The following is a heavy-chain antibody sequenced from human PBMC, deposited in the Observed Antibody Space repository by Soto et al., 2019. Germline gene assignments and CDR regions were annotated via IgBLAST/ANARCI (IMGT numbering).Heavy chain of an antibody. CDR1: GFTFSSYA. V-gene: IGHV3-23*01. CDR3: AKGMIGIAAAGSDY. CDR2: ISCSGGST. D-gene: IGHD6-13*01. J-gene: IGHJ4*02. Sequence: GGSLRLSCAASGFTFSSYAMSWFRQAPGKGLEWVSAISCSGGSTYYADSVKGRFTISRDNSKNTLYLQMNSLRAEDTAVYYCAKGMIGIAAAGSDYWGQGTLVTVSS.